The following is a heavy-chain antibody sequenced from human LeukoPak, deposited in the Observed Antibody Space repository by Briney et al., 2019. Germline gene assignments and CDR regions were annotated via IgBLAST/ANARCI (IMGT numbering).Heavy chain of an antibody. CDR1: GYSFTSYW. CDR2: IYPGDSDT. J-gene: IGHJ4*02. CDR3: ARSPTNFNQYCSGGSCYSPGDY. D-gene: IGHD2-15*01. V-gene: IGHV5-51*01. Sequence: GASLQISCKGSGYSFTSYWIGWVRQMPGKGLEWMGIIYPGDSDTRYSPSFQGRVTISADKSISTAYLQWSSLKASDTAMYYCARSPTNFNQYCSGGSCYSPGDYWGQGTLVTVSS.